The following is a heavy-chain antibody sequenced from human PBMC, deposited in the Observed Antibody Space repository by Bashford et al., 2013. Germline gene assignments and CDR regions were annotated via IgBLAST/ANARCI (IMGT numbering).Heavy chain of an antibody. Sequence: SVKVSCKASGYSFDTHGIIWVRQAPGQGLECLGWISAWNGHTNYAQKFQGRVTMTTDTSTNTAYMELKNLRSDDTAVYYCARVGQRIWFGPSADSWGQGSQVTVSS. CDR1: GYSFDTHG. CDR3: ARVGQRIWFGPSADS. CDR2: ISAWNGHT. J-gene: IGHJ4*02. V-gene: IGHV1-18*01. D-gene: IGHD3-10*01.